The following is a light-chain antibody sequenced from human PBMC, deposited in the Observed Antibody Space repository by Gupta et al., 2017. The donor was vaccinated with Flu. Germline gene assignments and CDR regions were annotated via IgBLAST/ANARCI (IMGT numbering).Light chain of an antibody. CDR1: QSVSSSY. Sequence: VLPQSPGTLSLSPGERATLSCRASQSVSSSYLAWYQQKPGQAPRLLIYGASNRATGIPDRFSGSGSGTDFTLTISRVEPEDFAVYYCKQFVGTPDFGPGTXVDIK. CDR3: KQFVGTPD. CDR2: GAS. V-gene: IGKV3-20*01. J-gene: IGKJ3*01.